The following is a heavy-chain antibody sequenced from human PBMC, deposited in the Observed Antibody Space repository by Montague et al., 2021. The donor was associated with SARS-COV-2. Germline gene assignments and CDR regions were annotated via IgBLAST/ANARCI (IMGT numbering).Heavy chain of an antibody. CDR3: ARNGRFSVIVNTPRGAFDI. V-gene: IGHV4-59*08. CDR2: IYFSGST. Sequence: SETLSLTCTVSGVSISSYYWSWIRQPPGKGLEWIGCIYFSGSTNYNPSLKSRVTISVDTSKNQFSLKLSSVTAADTAVYYCARNGRFSVIVNTPRGAFDIWGQGTMVTVSS. CDR1: GVSISSYY. J-gene: IGHJ3*02. D-gene: IGHD3-22*01.